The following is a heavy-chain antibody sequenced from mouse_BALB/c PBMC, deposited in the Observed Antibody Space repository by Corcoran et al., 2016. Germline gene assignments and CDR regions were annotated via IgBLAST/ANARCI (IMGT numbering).Heavy chain of an antibody. Sequence: QVQLQQSGAELVKPGASVKLSCKASGYTFTSYEINWVRQRPEQGLEWIGWIFPGDGSTKYNEKFKGKDTLTTDKSSSTAYMPLSRLTSEDSAVYFCVRLGDGNYQAWCAYWGQGTLVTVSA. CDR1: GYTFTSYE. CDR3: VRLGDGNYQAWCAY. V-gene: IGHV1-85*01. D-gene: IGHD2-1*01. CDR2: IFPGDGST. J-gene: IGHJ3*01.